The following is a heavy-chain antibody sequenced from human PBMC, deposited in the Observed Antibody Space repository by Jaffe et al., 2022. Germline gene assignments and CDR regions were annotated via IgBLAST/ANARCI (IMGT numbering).Heavy chain of an antibody. CDR3: AKAGYCTAGSCYDWYFDL. V-gene: IGHV3-23*01. D-gene: IGHD2-15*01. J-gene: IGHJ2*01. Sequence: EVHLLESGGGLVQPGGSLRLSCAASGFAFSSYAMTWVRQAPEKGLEWVSAISSSGSTTYYADSMDADSVKGRFTISRDNSKNTVYLQMNSLRAEDTAVYYCAKAGYCTAGSCYDWYFDLWGRGTLVAVSS. CDR1: GFAFSSYA. CDR2: ISSSGSTT.